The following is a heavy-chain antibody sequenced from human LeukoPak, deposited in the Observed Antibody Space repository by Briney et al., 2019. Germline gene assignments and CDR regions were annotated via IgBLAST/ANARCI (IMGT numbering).Heavy chain of an antibody. Sequence: KPSETLSLTCTVSGYSISSGYYWGWIRQPPGKRLEWVGSISSSGNTYYNPTLKSRVTISVDTSKNLFSLNLTSVTAADAAVYYCARDLGYSGFDWAPWGQGTLVTVSS. D-gene: IGHD5-12*01. V-gene: IGHV4-38-2*02. CDR2: ISSSGNT. CDR3: ARDLGYSGFDWAP. CDR1: GYSISSGYY. J-gene: IGHJ5*02.